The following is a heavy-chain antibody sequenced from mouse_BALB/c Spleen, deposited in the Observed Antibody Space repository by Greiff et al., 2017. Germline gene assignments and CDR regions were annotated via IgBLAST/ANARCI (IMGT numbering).Heavy chain of an antibody. J-gene: IGHJ3*01. V-gene: IGHV14-4*02. CDR3: NPAPYRYDEGAWFAY. D-gene: IGHD2-14*01. CDR1: GFNIKDYY. CDR2: IDPENGDT. Sequence: EVQLVESGAELVRSGASVKLSCTASGFNIKDYYMHWVKQRPEQGLEWIGWIDPENGDTEYAPKFQGKATMTADTSSNTAYLQLSSLTSEDTAVYYCNPAPYRYDEGAWFAYWGQGTLVTVSA.